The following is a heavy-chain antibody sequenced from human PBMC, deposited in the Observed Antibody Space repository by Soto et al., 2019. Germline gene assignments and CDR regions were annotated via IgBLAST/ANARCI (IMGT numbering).Heavy chain of an antibody. J-gene: IGHJ4*02. D-gene: IGHD2-2*01. V-gene: IGHV3-11*01. CDR2: ISSSGSTI. Sequence: PGGSLRLSCAASGFTFSDYYMSWIRQAPGKELEWVSYISSSGSTIYYADSVKGRFTISRDNAKNSLYLQMNSLRAEDTAVYYCARDQDMYCSSTSCPSDYFDYWGQGTLVTVSS. CDR1: GFTFSDYY. CDR3: ARDQDMYCSSTSCPSDYFDY.